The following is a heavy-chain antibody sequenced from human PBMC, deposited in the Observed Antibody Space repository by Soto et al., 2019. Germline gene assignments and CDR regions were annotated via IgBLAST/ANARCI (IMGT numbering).Heavy chain of an antibody. V-gene: IGHV4-4*02. D-gene: IGHD3-3*01. Sequence: QVQLQESGPGLVKPSGTLSLTCAVSGGSISSSNWWSWVRQPPGKGLEWIGEIYHSGSTNYNPSLKNRVTISVDKSKNQFSLKLSSVTAADTAVYYCARSRGYDFWSGYPAFDYWGQGTLVTVSS. CDR2: IYHSGST. CDR3: ARSRGYDFWSGYPAFDY. J-gene: IGHJ4*02. CDR1: GGSISSSNW.